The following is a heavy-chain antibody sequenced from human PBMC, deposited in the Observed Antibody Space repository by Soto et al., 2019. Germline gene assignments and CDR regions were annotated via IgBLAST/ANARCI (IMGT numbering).Heavy chain of an antibody. D-gene: IGHD3-22*01. CDR3: ARGGIFYYDSSGALGY. Sequence: PGGSLRLSCAASGFTFSSYGMHWVRQAPGKGLEWVAVIWYDGSNKYYADSVKGRFTISRDNSKNTLYLQMNSLRAEDTAVYYCARGGIFYYDSSGALGYWGQGTLVTVSS. CDR1: GFTFSSYG. J-gene: IGHJ4*02. V-gene: IGHV3-33*01. CDR2: IWYDGSNK.